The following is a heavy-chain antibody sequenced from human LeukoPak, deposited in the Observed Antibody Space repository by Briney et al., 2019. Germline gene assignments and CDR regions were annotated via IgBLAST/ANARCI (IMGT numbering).Heavy chain of an antibody. J-gene: IGHJ1*01. V-gene: IGHV3-66*02. Sequence: GGSLRLSCAASGFTVSSNSMSWVRQAPGKGLEWVSVIHSGGSTYYADSVKGRFTISRDNSKNTLYLQMNSLRAEDTAVYYCARDASQGYSPWGQGTLVTVSS. CDR2: IHSGGST. D-gene: IGHD2-15*01. CDR3: ARDASQGYSP. CDR1: GFTVSSNS.